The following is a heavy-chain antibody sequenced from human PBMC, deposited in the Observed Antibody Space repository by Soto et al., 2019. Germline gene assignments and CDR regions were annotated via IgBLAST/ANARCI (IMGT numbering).Heavy chain of an antibody. CDR3: ARDYYGSGSYTIYYYYGMDV. CDR2: INPNSGAT. V-gene: IGHV1-2*04. Sequence: ASVKVSCKASGYTFTDYYIHWVRQAPGQGLEWMGWINPNSGATNYAQKFQGWVTMTRDTSISTAYMELSRLRSDDTAVYCCARDYYGSGSYTIYYYYGMDVWGQGTTVTVSS. J-gene: IGHJ6*02. D-gene: IGHD3-10*01. CDR1: GYTFTDYY.